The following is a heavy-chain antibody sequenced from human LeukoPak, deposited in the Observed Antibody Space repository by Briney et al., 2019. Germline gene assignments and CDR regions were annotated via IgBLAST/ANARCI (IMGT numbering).Heavy chain of an antibody. Sequence: SETLSLTCTVSGGSISSYYWSWIRQPAGKGLEWIGRIYTSGSTNYNPSLKSRVPMSVDKSKNQFSLKLSSVTTADTAVYYCARGGAYFDWLQIYYMDVWGKGTTVTVSS. V-gene: IGHV4-4*07. CDR1: GGSISSYY. CDR2: IYTSGST. D-gene: IGHD3-9*01. J-gene: IGHJ6*03. CDR3: ARGGAYFDWLQIYYMDV.